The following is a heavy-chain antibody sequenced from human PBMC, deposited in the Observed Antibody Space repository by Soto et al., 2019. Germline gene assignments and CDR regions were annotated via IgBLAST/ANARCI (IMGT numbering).Heavy chain of an antibody. CDR1: GFTFSSYG. D-gene: IGHD2-2*01. CDR2: ISDTGSSH. J-gene: IGHJ4*02. Sequence: PGGSLRLSCVGSGFTFSSYGMHWVRQAPGKGLECVAVISDTGSSHYYAASVEGRFTISRENSKNTLSLLMDRLRVEDTAVYYCAKDRGGDCPDNSCYFGADYWGQGTPVTV. V-gene: IGHV3-30*18. CDR3: AKDRGGDCPDNSCYFGADY.